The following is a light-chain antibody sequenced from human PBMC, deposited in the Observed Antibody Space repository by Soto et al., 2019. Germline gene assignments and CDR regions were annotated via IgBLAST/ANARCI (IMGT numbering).Light chain of an antibody. CDR3: QQLNAYPLT. CDR1: QGTSSY. J-gene: IGKJ5*01. Sequence: DIQLPQSPSFLSASVGDRVTITCRASQGTSSYLAWFQQKPGRAPKLLIYGASTLQSGVPARFSGSGSGTDFTLTISNLQPEDFATYYCQQLNAYPLTFGQGTRLEIK. CDR2: GAS. V-gene: IGKV1-9*01.